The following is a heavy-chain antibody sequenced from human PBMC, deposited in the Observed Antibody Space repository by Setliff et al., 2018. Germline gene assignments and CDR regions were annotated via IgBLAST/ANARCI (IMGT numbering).Heavy chain of an antibody. CDR1: GFSVSNDF. CDR3: ARDRGGTNPWFDS. D-gene: IGHD3-10*01. Sequence: HPGGSLRLSCVVSGFSVSNDFMGWVRQAPGKGLEWVSVIYNRGHTYYADSVKGRFTISRDSSKNTLYLQMNSLTAEDTAMYYCARDRGGTNPWFDSWGQGTLVTVSS. J-gene: IGHJ5*01. V-gene: IGHV3-53*01. CDR2: IYNRGHT.